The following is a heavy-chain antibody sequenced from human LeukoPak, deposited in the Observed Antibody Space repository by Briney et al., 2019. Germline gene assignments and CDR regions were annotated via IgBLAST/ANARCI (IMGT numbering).Heavy chain of an antibody. J-gene: IGHJ4*02. CDR2: ISWNSGSI. CDR3: ARSYDILTGPMDY. Sequence: GGSLRPSCAASGFTFDDYAMHWVRQAPGKGLEWVSGISWNSGSIGYADSVKGRFTISRDNAKNSLYLQMNSLRAEDTALYYCARSYDILTGPMDYWGQGTLVTVSS. V-gene: IGHV3-9*01. D-gene: IGHD3-9*01. CDR1: GFTFDDYA.